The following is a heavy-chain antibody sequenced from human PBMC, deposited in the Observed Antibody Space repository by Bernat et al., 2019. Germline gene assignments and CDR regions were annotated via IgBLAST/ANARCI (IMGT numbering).Heavy chain of an antibody. CDR2: LNHSGST. J-gene: IGHJ4*02. CDR1: GGSFSGYY. V-gene: IGHV4-34*01. CDR3: ARGRGDYVWGSYRYTSHFDY. D-gene: IGHD3-16*02. Sequence: QVQLQQWGAGLLKPSETLSLTCAVYGGSFSGYYWSWIRQPPGKGLEWIGELNHSGSTNYNPSLKSRVTISVDTSKNQFSLKLSSVTAADTAVYYCARGRGDYVWGSYRYTSHFDYWGQGTLVTVSS.